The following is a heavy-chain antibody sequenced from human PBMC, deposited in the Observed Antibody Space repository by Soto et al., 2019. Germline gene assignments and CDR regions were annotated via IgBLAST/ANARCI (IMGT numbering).Heavy chain of an antibody. J-gene: IGHJ6*02. Sequence: EVQLVESGGGLVQPGGSLRLSCAASGFTFSSFSMNWVRQAPGKGLEWVSYISSGLPTTYYADSLRGRFTISRDNAKNSLYLQMDRLRAEDMAVYYCTREGLVAGADVRYFIRPPDVWGQGTTVSVSS. V-gene: IGHV3-48*01. CDR1: GFTFSSFS. CDR3: TREGLVAGADVRYFIRPPDV. D-gene: IGHD3-9*01. CDR2: ISSGLPTT.